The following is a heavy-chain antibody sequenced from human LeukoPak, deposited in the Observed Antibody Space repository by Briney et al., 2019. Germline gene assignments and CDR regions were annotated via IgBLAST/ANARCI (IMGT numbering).Heavy chain of an antibody. Sequence: QPGGSLRSSGAASGFTISSNEMNWVRQAPGKGLKWGSYISSSSRNKHYAHSVKGRFTISTDNATTSLYLHMSSLRAEDTAVYYCARDVGYCTSTSCYSLYGMDVWGKGTTVTVSS. CDR3: ARDVGYCTSTSCYSLYGMDV. V-gene: IGHV3-48*03. D-gene: IGHD2-2*01. CDR2: ISSSSRNK. J-gene: IGHJ6*04. CDR1: GFTISSNE.